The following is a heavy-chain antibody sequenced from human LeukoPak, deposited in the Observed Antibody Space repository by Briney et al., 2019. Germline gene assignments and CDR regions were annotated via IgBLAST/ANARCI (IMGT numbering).Heavy chain of an antibody. CDR1: GYTFTGYY. J-gene: IGHJ4*02. V-gene: IGHV1-2*02. Sequence: ASVKVSCKASGYTFTGYYMHWVRQAPGQGLEWMGWINPNGGGTNYAQKFQGRVTMTRDTSISTAYMELSRLRSDDTAVYYCARDPFWGVVVPAALDYWGQGTLVTVSS. CDR3: ARDPFWGVVVPAALDY. D-gene: IGHD2-2*01. CDR2: INPNGGGT.